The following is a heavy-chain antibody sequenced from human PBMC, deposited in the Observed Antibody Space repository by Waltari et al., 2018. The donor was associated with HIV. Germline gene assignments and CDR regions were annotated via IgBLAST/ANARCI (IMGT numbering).Heavy chain of an antibody. Sequence: EVQLVESGGGLVKPGGSLRLSCAASGFTFSSYSMNWVRQAPGKGLEWVSSISSSSSYIYYADSVKGRFTISRDNAKNSRYLQMNSLRAEDTAVYYCARDPRRDPTLYYFDYWGQGTLVTVSS. J-gene: IGHJ4*02. V-gene: IGHV3-21*01. CDR3: ARDPRRDPTLYYFDY. CDR2: ISSSSSYI. CDR1: GFTFSSYS. D-gene: IGHD1-26*01.